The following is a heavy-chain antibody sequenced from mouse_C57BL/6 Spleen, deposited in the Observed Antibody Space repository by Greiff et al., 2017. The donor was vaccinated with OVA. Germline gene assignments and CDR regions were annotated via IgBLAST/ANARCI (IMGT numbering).Heavy chain of an antibody. CDR1: GYTFTSYG. CDR3: ARGGRSSGYYYYAMDY. Sequence: VQLVESGAELARPGASVKLSCKASGYTFTSYGISWVKQRTGQGLEWIGEIYPRSGNTYYNEKFKGKATLTADKSSSTAYMELRSLTSEDSAVYFCARGGRSSGYYYYAMDYWGQGTSVTVSS. V-gene: IGHV1-81*01. CDR2: IYPRSGNT. J-gene: IGHJ4*01. D-gene: IGHD3-2*02.